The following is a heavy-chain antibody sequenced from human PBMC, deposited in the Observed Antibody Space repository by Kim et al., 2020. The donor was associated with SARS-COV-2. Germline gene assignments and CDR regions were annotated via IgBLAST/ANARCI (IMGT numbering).Heavy chain of an antibody. J-gene: IGHJ4*02. CDR1: GFTFSDYY. Sequence: GGSLRLSCAASGFTFSDYYMSWIRQAPGKGLEWVSYISSSSSYTNYADSVKGRFTISRDNAKNSLYLQMNSLRAEDTAVYYCARDSRNLQIYGGYDYWGQGTLVTVSS. D-gene: IGHD5-12*01. V-gene: IGHV3-11*06. CDR3: ARDSRNLQIYGGYDY. CDR2: ISSSSSYT.